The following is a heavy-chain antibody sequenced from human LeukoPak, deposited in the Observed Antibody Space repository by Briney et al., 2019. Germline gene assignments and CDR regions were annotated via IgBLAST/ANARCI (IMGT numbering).Heavy chain of an antibody. V-gene: IGHV4-34*01. CDR2: INHSGST. J-gene: IGHJ5*02. CDR3: AHQQWLES. Sequence: SETLSLTCAVYGGSFSGYYWSWIRQPPGKGLEWIGEINHSGSTNYNPSLKSRVTISVDTSKNQFSLKLSSVTAADTAVYYCAHQQWLESWGQGTLVTVSS. CDR1: GGSFSGYY. D-gene: IGHD6-19*01.